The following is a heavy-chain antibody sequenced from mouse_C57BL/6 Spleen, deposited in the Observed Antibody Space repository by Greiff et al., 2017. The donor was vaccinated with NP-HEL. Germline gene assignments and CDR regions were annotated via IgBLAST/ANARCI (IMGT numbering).Heavy chain of an antibody. CDR1: GFTFSDYG. D-gene: IGHD4-1*01. Sequence: EVNLVESGGGLVKPGGSLKLSCAASGFTFSDYGMHWVRQAPEKGLEWVAYISSGSSTIYYADTVKGRFTISRDNAKNTLFLQMTSLRSEDTAMYYCARGITGTWFAYWGQGTLVTVSA. V-gene: IGHV5-17*01. J-gene: IGHJ3*01. CDR3: ARGITGTWFAY. CDR2: ISSGSSTI.